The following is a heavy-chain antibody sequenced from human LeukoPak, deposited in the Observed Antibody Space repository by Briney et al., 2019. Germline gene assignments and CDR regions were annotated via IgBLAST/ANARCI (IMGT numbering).Heavy chain of an antibody. CDR2: LSGSGFNT. D-gene: IGHD6-13*01. CDR3: AKMAGQQLGDYYMDV. Sequence: GGSLRLSCGASGFTFSNFAMTWVRQAPGRGLEWVSALSGSGFNTYYADSVKDRFTISRDNSKNTLYLQMNSLRAEDTAVYYCAKMAGQQLGDYYMDVWGKGTTLTVSS. CDR1: GFTFSNFA. J-gene: IGHJ6*03. V-gene: IGHV3-23*01.